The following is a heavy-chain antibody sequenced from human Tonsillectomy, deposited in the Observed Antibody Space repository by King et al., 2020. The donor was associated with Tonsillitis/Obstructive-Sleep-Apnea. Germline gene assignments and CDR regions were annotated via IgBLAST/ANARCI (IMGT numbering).Heavy chain of an antibody. CDR3: AGGARSLAAATYYFDY. CDR2: IHYSGST. D-gene: IGHD6-13*01. Sequence: QVQLQESGPGLVKPSQTLSLTCTVSGGSISGGGYYWSWIRQHPGKGLEWIGYIHYSGSTYYNPSLKSLVTMSVDTSKNQFSLKLSSVTAADTAVYYCAGGARSLAAATYYFDYWGQGTPVTLSP. V-gene: IGHV4-31*01. J-gene: IGHJ4*02. CDR1: GGSISGGGYY.